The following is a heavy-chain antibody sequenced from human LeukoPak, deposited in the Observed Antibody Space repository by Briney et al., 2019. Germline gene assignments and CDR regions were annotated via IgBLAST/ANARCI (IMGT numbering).Heavy chain of an antibody. CDR2: IYTGGST. Sequence: PGGFLRLSCAASGFTVSSNYMSWVRQAPGKGLEWVSAIYTGGSTYYAGSVKGRFTISRDNSKNTLYLQMNSLRAGDTAVYYCARNLYYYDSSGYYYYWGQGTLVTVSS. J-gene: IGHJ4*02. D-gene: IGHD3-22*01. CDR3: ARNLYYYDSSGYYYY. CDR1: GFTVSSNY. V-gene: IGHV3-66*01.